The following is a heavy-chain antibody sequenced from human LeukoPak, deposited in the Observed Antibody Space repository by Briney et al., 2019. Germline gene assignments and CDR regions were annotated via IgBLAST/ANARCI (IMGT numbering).Heavy chain of an antibody. V-gene: IGHV4-30-4*08. Sequence: SETLSLTCAVSGGSISSGSYSWSWIRQPPGKGLEWIGYIYYSGSTYYNPSLKSRVTISVDTSKNQFSLKLSSVTAADTAEYYCARDIVVVPAAPSVWFDPWGQGTLVTVSS. CDR1: GGSISSGSYS. CDR2: IYYSGST. D-gene: IGHD2-2*01. CDR3: ARDIVVVPAAPSVWFDP. J-gene: IGHJ5*02.